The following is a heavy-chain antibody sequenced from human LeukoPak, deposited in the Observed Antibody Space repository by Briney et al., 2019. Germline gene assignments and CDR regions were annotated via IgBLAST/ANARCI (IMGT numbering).Heavy chain of an antibody. V-gene: IGHV3-30*02. D-gene: IGHD3-16*01. CDR2: IRYDGSNK. J-gene: IGHJ3*02. Sequence: TGGSLRLSCAASGFAFSSYGMHWVRQAPGKGLEWVAFIRYDGSNKYYADSVKGRFTISRDNSKNTLYLQMNSLRAEDTAVYYCANLMITFGGVILDAFDIWGQGTMVTVSS. CDR1: GFAFSSYG. CDR3: ANLMITFGGVILDAFDI.